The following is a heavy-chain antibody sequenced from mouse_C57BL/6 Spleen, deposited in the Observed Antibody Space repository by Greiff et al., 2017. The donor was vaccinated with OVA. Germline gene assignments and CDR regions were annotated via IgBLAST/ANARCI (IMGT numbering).Heavy chain of an antibody. D-gene: IGHD3-2*02. J-gene: IGHJ3*01. Sequence: QVQLQQPGAELVRPGSSVKLSCKASGYTFTSYWMHWVKQRPIQGLEWIGNIDPSDSETHYNQKFKDKATLTVDKSSSTAYMQLSSLTSEDSAVYYCARQAAQAHGFAYWGQGTLVTVSA. CDR2: IDPSDSET. CDR3: ARQAAQAHGFAY. V-gene: IGHV1-52*01. CDR1: GYTFTSYW.